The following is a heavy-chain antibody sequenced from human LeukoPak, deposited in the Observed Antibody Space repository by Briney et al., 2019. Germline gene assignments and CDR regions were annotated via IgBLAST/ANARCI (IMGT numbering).Heavy chain of an antibody. CDR2: INPTGTGT. D-gene: IGHD6-19*01. CDR3: ARDLRYSSGWSASGMDV. J-gene: IGHJ6*03. V-gene: IGHV1-46*01. Sequence: ASVKVSCKASGYTFTNNWMHWVRQAPGQGLEWIGLINPTGTGTLYAQKFQGRVTMTRDMSTSTDYMELSSLRSEDTAVYYCARDLRYSSGWSASGMDVWGKGTTVTISS. CDR1: GYTFTNNW.